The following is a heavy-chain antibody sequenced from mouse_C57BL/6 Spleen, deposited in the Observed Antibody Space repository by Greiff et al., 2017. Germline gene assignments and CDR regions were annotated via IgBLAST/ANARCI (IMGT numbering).Heavy chain of an antibody. CDR2: IYPGDGDT. V-gene: IGHV1-82*01. Sequence: VQLKQSGPELVKPGASVKISCKASGYAFSSSWMNWVKQRPGKGLEWIGRIYPGDGDTNYNGKFKGKATLTADNSSSTAYMQLSSLTSGDSAVYFCASDDPFAYWGQGTLVTVSA. CDR1: GYAFSSSW. D-gene: IGHD2-3*01. J-gene: IGHJ3*01. CDR3: ASDDPFAY.